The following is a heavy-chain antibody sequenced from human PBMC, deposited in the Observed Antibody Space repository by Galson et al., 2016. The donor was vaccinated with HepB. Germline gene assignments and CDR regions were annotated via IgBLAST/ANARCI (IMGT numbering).Heavy chain of an antibody. J-gene: IGHJ4*02. CDR1: GFSISSSGVG. Sequence: PALVKPTQTLTLTCSVSGFSISSSGVGVGWIRQTPGKALEWLALIYWDDDERYSPPLKSRLTVTKDTSKNQVVLTMTNMETVDSATYYCAKIDTITNYAAREWGQGILVIVSS. D-gene: IGHD2-8*01. V-gene: IGHV2-5*02. CDR3: AKIDTITNYAARE. CDR2: IYWDDDE.